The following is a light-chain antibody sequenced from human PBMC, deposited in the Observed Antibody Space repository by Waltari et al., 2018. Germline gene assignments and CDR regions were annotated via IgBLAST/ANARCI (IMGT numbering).Light chain of an antibody. CDR2: GAS. CDR3: QQYDISPLT. J-gene: IGKJ4*01. Sequence: DIVLTQSPGTLSLSPGERATLSCRASQTVRTTYLAWYQQKPGPAPTLLIYGASSRATGIPDRFSGSGSGTDFSLTISSLEPEDFAVYYCQQYDISPLTFGGGTKVEIK. V-gene: IGKV3-20*01. CDR1: QTVRTTY.